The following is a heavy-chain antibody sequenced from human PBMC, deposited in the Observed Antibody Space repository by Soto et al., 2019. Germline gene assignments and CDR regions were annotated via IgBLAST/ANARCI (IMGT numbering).Heavy chain of an antibody. J-gene: IGHJ4*02. D-gene: IGHD3-16*01. CDR1: GGSISSGGYY. V-gene: IGHV4-31*03. CDR3: ARGGVQYYFDY. Sequence: PSETLSLTCTVSGGSISSGGYYWSWIRQHPGKGLEWIGYIYYSGSTYYNPSLKSRVTISVDTSKNQFSLKLSSVTAADTAVYYCARGGVQYYFDYWGQGTLVTVSS. CDR2: IYYSGST.